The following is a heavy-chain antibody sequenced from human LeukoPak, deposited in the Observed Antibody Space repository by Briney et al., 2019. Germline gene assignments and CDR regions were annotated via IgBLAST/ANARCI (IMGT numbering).Heavy chain of an antibody. J-gene: IGHJ4*02. V-gene: IGHV3-21*01. CDR1: EFTFRSLA. CDR3: ARDVSTNYFVN. CDR2: IGSSPGHI. D-gene: IGHD6-13*01. Sequence: GGSLRLSCAASEFTFRSLAMIWGRQAPGKGLEWVSSIGSSPGHIYYADAVKGRFTISRDNAKNSLYLHMSSLRAEDTAVYSCARDVSTNYFVNCGPGSLVTVSS.